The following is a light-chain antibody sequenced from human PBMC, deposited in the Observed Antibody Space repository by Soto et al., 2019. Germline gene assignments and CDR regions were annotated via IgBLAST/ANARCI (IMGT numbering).Light chain of an antibody. Sequence: SYELTQPPSVSVAPGTTATITCGGNNIGSESVHWYQQKPGQAPVLVIYYDSDRPSGIPERFSGSNSGNTATLTISRVEAGDEADYYCQVWDVSSDQQVFGGGTKLTVL. CDR2: YDS. CDR3: QVWDVSSDQQV. CDR1: NIGSES. V-gene: IGLV3-21*04. J-gene: IGLJ3*02.